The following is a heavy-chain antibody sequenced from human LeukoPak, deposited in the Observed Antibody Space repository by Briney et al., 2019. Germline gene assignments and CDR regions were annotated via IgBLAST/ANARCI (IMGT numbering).Heavy chain of an antibody. CDR3: TTGATPLRYFDWLLGGSDY. J-gene: IGHJ4*02. V-gene: IGHV3-15*01. D-gene: IGHD3-9*01. CDR1: GFTFSNAW. Sequence: GSLRLSCAASGFTFSNAWMSWVRQAPGKGLEWVGRIKSKTDGGTTDYAAPVKGRFTISRDDSKNTLYLQMNSLKTEDTAVYYCTTGATPLRYFDWLLGGSDYWGQGTLVTVSS. CDR2: IKSKTDGGTT.